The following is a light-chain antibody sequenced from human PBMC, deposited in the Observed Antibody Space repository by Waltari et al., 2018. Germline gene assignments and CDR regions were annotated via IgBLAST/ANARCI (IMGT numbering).Light chain of an antibody. CDR1: QRISTY. V-gene: IGKV1-39*01. J-gene: IGKJ1*01. CDR3: QQSYSSPRT. CDR2: AAS. Sequence: DIQMTQSPSSLSASVGDRVTIACRASQRISTYLNWYRQKPGKAPMLLIYAASSLQSGVPSRFSGSGSGTDFTLTISNLQPEDFGTYYCQQSYSSPRTFGQGTKVEIK.